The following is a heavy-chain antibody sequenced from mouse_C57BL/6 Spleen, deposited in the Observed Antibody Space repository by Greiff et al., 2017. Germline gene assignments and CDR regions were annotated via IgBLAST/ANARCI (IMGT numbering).Heavy chain of an antibody. Sequence: GGDLVKPGGSLKLSCAASGFTFSSYGMSWVRQTPDKRLEWVATISSGGSYTYYPDSVKGRFTISRDNAKNTLYLQMSSLKSEDTAMYYCARVNYDYAMDYWGQGTSVTVSS. CDR3: ARVNYDYAMDY. CDR2: ISSGGSYT. D-gene: IGHD2-1*01. V-gene: IGHV5-6*01. CDR1: GFTFSSYG. J-gene: IGHJ4*01.